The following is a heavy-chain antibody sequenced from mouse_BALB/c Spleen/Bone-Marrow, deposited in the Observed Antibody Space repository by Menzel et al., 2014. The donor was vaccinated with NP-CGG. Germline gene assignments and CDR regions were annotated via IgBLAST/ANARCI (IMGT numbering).Heavy chain of an antibody. CDR3: ARLGYYGWFAY. CDR2: INPESNTI. V-gene: IGHV4-1*02. CDR1: GFDFSRYW. J-gene: IGHJ3*01. D-gene: IGHD2-3*01. Sequence: EVKLVESGGGLVQPGGSLKLSCAASGFDFSRYWMSWVRQAPGKGLQWIGEINPESNTINYTPSLKDKFIISRDNAKNTLYLQMSKVGSEDTALYCCARLGYYGWFAYRGQGTLVTVSA.